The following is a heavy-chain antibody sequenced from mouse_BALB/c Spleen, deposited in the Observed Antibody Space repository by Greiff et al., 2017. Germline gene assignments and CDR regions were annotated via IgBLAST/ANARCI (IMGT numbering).Heavy chain of an antibody. J-gene: IGHJ4*01. Sequence: QVQLQQSGPQLVRPGASVKISCKASGYSFTSYWMHWVKQRPGQGLEWIGMIDPSDSETRLNQKFKDKATLTVDKSSSTAYMQLSSPTSEDSAVYYCARGTYYRDYYAMDYWGQGTSVTVSS. D-gene: IGHD2-10*01. V-gene: IGHV1S127*01. CDR3: ARGTYYRDYYAMDY. CDR1: GYSFTSYW. CDR2: IDPSDSET.